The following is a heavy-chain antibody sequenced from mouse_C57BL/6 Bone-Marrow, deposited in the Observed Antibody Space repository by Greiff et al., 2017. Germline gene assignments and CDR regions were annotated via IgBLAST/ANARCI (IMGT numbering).Heavy chain of an antibody. J-gene: IGHJ1*03. CDR3: ARLLRYYFDV. CDR1: GYTFSSSW. V-gene: IGHV1-82*01. CDR2: IYPGDGDT. D-gene: IGHD1-1*01. Sequence: VQLQQSGAELMKPGASVKLSCKATGYTFSSSWMNWVKQRPGKGLEWIGRIYPGDGDTNYNGKFKGKATLTADKSSSTAYMQLSSLTSEDSAVYFCARLLRYYFDVWGTGTTVTVSS.